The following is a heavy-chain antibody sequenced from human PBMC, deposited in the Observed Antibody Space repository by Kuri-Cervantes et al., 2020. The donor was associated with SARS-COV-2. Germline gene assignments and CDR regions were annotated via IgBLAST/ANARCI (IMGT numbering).Heavy chain of an antibody. CDR2: IYYSGST. CDR3: ARDADGGNGEDYYYYYMDV. V-gene: IGHV4-30-4*08. D-gene: IGHD4-23*01. CDR1: GRSVNSGFY. Sequence: SETLSLTCAVSGRSVNSGFYWSWIRQPPGKGLEWIGYIYYSGSTYYNPSLKSRVTISVDTSKNQFSLKLSSVTAADTAVYYCARDADGGNGEDYYYYYMDVWGKGTTVTVSS. J-gene: IGHJ6*03.